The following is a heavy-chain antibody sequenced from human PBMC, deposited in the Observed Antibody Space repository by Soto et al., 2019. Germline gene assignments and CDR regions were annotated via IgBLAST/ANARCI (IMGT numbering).Heavy chain of an antibody. Sequence: SETLSLTCAVYGGTCIGYYWSWIRQPPGKGLEWIGEINHSGSTNYNPSLKSRVTISVDTSKNQFSLKLSSVTAADTAVYYCASGDGRRITMVRGVLAYWGQGTLVTVSS. CDR1: GGTCIGYY. V-gene: IGHV4-34*01. CDR3: ASGDGRRITMVRGVLAY. D-gene: IGHD3-10*01. CDR2: INHSGST. J-gene: IGHJ4*02.